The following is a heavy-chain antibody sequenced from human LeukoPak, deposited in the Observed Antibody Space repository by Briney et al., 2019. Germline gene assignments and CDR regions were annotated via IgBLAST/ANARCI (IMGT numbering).Heavy chain of an antibody. CDR2: INHSGST. V-gene: IGHV4-34*01. CDR3: ARFVVGSSYANWFDP. Sequence: SETLSLTCAVYGGSFSGYYWSWIRQPPGKGLKWIGEINHSGSTNYNPSLKSRVTISVDTSKNQFSLKLSSVTAADTAVYYCARFVVGSSYANWFDPWGQGTLVTVSS. CDR1: GGSFSGYY. J-gene: IGHJ5*02. D-gene: IGHD6-6*01.